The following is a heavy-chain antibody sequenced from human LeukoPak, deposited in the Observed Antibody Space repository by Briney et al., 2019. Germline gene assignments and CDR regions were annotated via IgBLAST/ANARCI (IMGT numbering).Heavy chain of an antibody. D-gene: IGHD3-10*01. J-gene: IGHJ3*02. CDR2: IYHSGST. Sequence: SETLSLTCTVSGGSISSGGYYWSWIRQPPGKGLEWIGYIYHSGSTYYNPSLKSRVTISVDRSKNQFSLKLSSVTAADTAVYYCARAYYYGSGSYAFDIWGQGTMVTVSS. CDR1: GGSISSGGYY. CDR3: ARAYYYGSGSYAFDI. V-gene: IGHV4-30-2*01.